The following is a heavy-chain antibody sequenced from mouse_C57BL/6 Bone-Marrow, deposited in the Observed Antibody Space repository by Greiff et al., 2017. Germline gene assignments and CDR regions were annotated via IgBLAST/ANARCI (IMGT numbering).Heavy chain of an antibody. Sequence: QVQLQQPGAELVRPGASVKLSCTASGFNFKDYWMEWVKQRPGQGLEWIGNIDPSNSETDYDSKFKGKATLTADTSSSTAYMQLSSLTSEDTAVYYCTRYRTVNYWGRGTGTTVSA. V-gene: IGHV1-61*01. J-gene: IGHJ2*03. CDR3: TRYRTVNY. CDR1: GFNFKDYW. CDR2: IDPSNSET.